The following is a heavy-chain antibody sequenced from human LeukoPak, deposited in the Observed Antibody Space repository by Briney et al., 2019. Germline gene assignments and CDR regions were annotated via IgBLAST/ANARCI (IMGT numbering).Heavy chain of an antibody. CDR1: GFTFSSYW. V-gene: IGHV3-7*01. J-gene: IGHJ3*02. Sequence: GGSLRLSCAASGFTFSSYWMSWVRQAPGKGLEWVANIKQDGSEKYYVDSVKGRFTISRDNAKNSLYLQMNSLRAEDTAVYYCARPRYSSSGGHDACDIWGQGTMVTVSS. CDR3: ARPRYSSSGGHDACDI. CDR2: IKQDGSEK. D-gene: IGHD6-13*01.